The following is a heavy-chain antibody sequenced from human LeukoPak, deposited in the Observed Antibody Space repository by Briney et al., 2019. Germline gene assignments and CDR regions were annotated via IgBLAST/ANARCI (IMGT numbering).Heavy chain of an antibody. D-gene: IGHD1-1*01. CDR1: GGSFSSYY. J-gene: IGHJ4*02. Sequence: PSETLSLACAVYGGSFSSYYWSWIRQPPGEGLEWIGEINHSGNTYYNPTLKSRVTISVDTSKNQFSLELNSVTAADTAVYYCASKYNFRENWGQGTLVTVSS. V-gene: IGHV4-34*01. CDR2: INHSGNT. CDR3: ASKYNFREN.